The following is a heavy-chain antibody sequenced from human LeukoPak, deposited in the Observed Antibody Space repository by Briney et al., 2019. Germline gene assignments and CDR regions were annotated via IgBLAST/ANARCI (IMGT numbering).Heavy chain of an antibody. CDR2: IGTAGDT. D-gene: IGHD1-26*01. CDR1: GFTLSNFA. V-gene: IGHV3-13*01. Sequence: GGSLRLSCAASGFTLSNFAMHWVRQATGKGLEWVSAIGTAGDTFYPGSVKGRFTISRENAKNSLYLQMNNLRAEDTAVYYCARQMTPHGNFDYWGQGSLVTVSS. CDR3: ARQMTPHGNFDY. J-gene: IGHJ4*02.